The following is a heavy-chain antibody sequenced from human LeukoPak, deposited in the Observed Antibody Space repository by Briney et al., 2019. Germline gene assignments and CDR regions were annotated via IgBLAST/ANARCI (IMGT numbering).Heavy chain of an antibody. CDR2: IKPKTDGETT. Sequence: GGSLRLSCAASGFTFSNAYMNWVRQAPGKGLEWVGRIKPKTDGETTEYAAPVKGRFSNSRDDSKNMLYLQMNSLKTEDTAVYYCITPLPYSAQGGQGTLVTVSS. V-gene: IGHV3-15*07. D-gene: IGHD2-21*01. CDR3: ITPLPYSAQ. CDR1: GFTFSNAY. J-gene: IGHJ4*02.